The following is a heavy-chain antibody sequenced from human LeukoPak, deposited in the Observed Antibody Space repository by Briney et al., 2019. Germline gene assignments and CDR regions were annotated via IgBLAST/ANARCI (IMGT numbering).Heavy chain of an antibody. J-gene: IGHJ6*02. CDR1: GFSFSSYD. CDR3: ARAGSGNRWANYGMDA. V-gene: IGHV3-13*01. Sequence: GGSLRLSCAGPGFSFSSYDMHWVRQVTGKGLEWVSAIGTVADTYYPDSMKGRFTISRENAKNSLYLQMNSLRVGDTAVYYCARAGSGNRWANYGMDAWGQGTTVIVSS. D-gene: IGHD1-1*01. CDR2: IGTVADT.